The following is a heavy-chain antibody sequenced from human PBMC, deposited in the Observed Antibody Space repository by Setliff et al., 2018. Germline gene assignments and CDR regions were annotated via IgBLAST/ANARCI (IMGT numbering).Heavy chain of an antibody. J-gene: IGHJ6*03. Sequence: ASVKVSCKTSGCPFTDYYIHWVRQAPGKGLEWMGGFDPEDGETIYAQKFQGRVTMTEDTSTDTAYMELSSLRSEDTAVYYCARGRGSYYYYMDVWGKGTTVTVSS. CDR1: GCPFTDYY. CDR2: FDPEDGET. V-gene: IGHV1-24*01. CDR3: ARGRGSYYYYMDV. D-gene: IGHD1-26*01.